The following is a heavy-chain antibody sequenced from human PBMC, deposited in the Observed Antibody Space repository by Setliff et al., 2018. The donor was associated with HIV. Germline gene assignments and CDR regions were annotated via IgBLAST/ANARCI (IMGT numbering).Heavy chain of an antibody. V-gene: IGHV4-4*07. J-gene: IGHJ6*03. CDR3: ARVGASGVASSMDYHYYMDV. Sequence: PSETLSLTCTVSGGSFSSYHWSWIRHPAGKGLEWIGHIFASGSTKYNPSLESPVTMSVDTSRTQFSLKLRSVTAADTAVYYCARVGASGVASSMDYHYYMDVWGKGTSVTVSS. D-gene: IGHD2-2*01. CDR1: GGSFSSYH. CDR2: IFASGST.